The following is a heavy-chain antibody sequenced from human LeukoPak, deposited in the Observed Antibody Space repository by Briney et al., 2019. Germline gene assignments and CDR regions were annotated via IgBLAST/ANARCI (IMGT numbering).Heavy chain of an antibody. J-gene: IGHJ4*02. D-gene: IGHD3-22*01. CDR1: GFTFSRYY. CDR3: ARDVDYYDSSGYYYPLDY. V-gene: IGHV3-21*01. Sequence: GGSLRLSCAASGFTFSRYYMHWVRQAPGKGLEWVSSISSSSSYIYYADSVKGRFTISRDNAKNSLYLQMNSLRAEDTAVYYCARDVDYYDSSGYYYPLDYWGQGTMVTVSS. CDR2: ISSSSSYI.